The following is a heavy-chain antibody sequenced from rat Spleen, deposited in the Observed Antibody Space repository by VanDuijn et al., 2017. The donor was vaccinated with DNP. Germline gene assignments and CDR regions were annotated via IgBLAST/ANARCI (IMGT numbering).Heavy chain of an antibody. D-gene: IGHD1-12*02. CDR2: ISTSGSRS. Sequence: EVQLVESGGGLVQPGKSLKLSCAASGFPFSDYYMAWVRQAPEKGLEWVATISTSGSRSYYPDSVKGRFTISRDNAKSSRYLLMNSLRSEDTATYYCARDMDNYDGSYYRYCFDYWGQGLMVTVSS. V-gene: IGHV5-7*01. CDR1: GFPFSDYY. J-gene: IGHJ2*01. CDR3: ARDMDNYDGSYYRYCFDY.